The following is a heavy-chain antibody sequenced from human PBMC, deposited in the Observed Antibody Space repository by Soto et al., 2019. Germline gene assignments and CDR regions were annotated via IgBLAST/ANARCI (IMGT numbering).Heavy chain of an antibody. Sequence: EVQLVESGGGLVQPGGSLRLSCAASGFTFSSYWMSWVRQAPGKGLEWVANIKQDGSEKYYVDSVRGRFTISGDNAENSLFLQMNSLSAEDTAVYFCVRDVGYDYVNWGQGTLVTVSS. CDR1: GFTFSSYW. CDR2: IKQDGSEK. V-gene: IGHV3-7*01. J-gene: IGHJ4*02. D-gene: IGHD5-12*01. CDR3: VRDVGYDYVN.